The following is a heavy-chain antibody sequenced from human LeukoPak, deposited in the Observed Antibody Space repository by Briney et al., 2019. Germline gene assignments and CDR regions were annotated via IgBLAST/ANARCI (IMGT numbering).Heavy chain of an antibody. D-gene: IGHD3-9*01. J-gene: IGHJ2*01. CDR1: GFTFSSYA. CDR3: AKPYFDCHGQGCGWYFDL. Sequence: GGSLRLSCAASGFTFSSYAMSWVRQAPGKGLEWVSAVSGSGGSTNYADSVKGRFTISRDNSKSTLYLQMNSLRAEDTAVYYCAKPYFDCHGQGCGWYFDLWGRGTLVTVSS. CDR2: VSGSGGST. V-gene: IGHV3-23*01.